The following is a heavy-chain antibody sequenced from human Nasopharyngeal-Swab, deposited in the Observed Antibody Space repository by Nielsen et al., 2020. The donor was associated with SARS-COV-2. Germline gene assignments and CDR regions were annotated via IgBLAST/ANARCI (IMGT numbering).Heavy chain of an antibody. CDR1: GFTFSSCW. V-gene: IGHV3-7*01. CDR3: ARDRDYAGAFDI. J-gene: IGHJ3*02. CDR2: IKQDGSEK. Sequence: GGSLRLSCAASGFTFSSCWMSWVRQAPGKGLEWVANIKQDGSEKYYVDSVKGRFTISRDNAKNSLYLQMNSLRAEDTAVYYCARDRDYAGAFDIWGQGTMVTVSS. D-gene: IGHD2-2*01.